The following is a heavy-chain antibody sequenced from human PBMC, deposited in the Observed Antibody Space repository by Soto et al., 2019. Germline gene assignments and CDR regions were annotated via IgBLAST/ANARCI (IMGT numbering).Heavy chain of an antibody. Sequence: KAGGSLRLSCAASGFTFSDYYMSWIRQAPGKGLEWVSYISSSGSTIYYADSVKGRFTISRDNAKNSLYLQMNSLRAEDTAVYYCARDYFPFYGGNSLSDAFDIWGQGTMVTVSS. CDR2: ISSSGSTI. D-gene: IGHD4-17*01. CDR1: GFTFSDYY. V-gene: IGHV3-11*01. CDR3: ARDYFPFYGGNSLSDAFDI. J-gene: IGHJ3*02.